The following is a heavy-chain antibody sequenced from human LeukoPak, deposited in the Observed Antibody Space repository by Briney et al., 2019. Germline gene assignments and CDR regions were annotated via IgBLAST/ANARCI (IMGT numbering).Heavy chain of an antibody. CDR2: ISSSGSTI. D-gene: IGHD3-16*02. CDR3: ARYDYVWGSCRYRGDIDY. V-gene: IGHV3-48*03. CDR1: GFTFSSYE. Sequence: PGGSLRLSCAASGFTFSSYEMNWVRQAPGKGLEWVSYISSSGSTIYYADSVKGRFTISRDNAKNSLYLQMNSLRAEDTAVYYCARYDYVWGSCRYRGDIDYWGQGTLVTVSS. J-gene: IGHJ4*02.